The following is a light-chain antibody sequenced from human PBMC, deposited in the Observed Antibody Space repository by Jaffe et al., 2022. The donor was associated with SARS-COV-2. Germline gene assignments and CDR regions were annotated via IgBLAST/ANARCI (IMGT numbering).Light chain of an antibody. J-gene: IGLJ2*01. CDR3: QAWDSSVV. V-gene: IGLV3-1*01. Sequence: SYELTQPPSMSVSPGQTASITCSGDKLGDKYACWYQQKPGQSPVLVIYQDNKRPSGIPERFSGSNSGNTATLTISGTQAMDEADYYCQAWDSSVVFGGGTKLTVL. CDR2: QDN. CDR1: KLGDKY.